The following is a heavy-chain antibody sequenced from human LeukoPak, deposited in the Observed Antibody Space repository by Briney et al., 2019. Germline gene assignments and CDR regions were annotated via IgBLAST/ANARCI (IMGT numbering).Heavy chain of an antibody. D-gene: IGHD2-2*01. V-gene: IGHV1-2*02. Sequence: ASVKVSCKASGYTFTGYYMHWVRQAPGQGLEWMGWINPNSGGTNYAQKFQGRVTMTRDTSISTAYMELSRLTSDDTAVYYCARRVVVVVPAADNWFNPWGQGTLVTVSS. CDR3: ARRVVVVVPAADNWFNP. J-gene: IGHJ5*02. CDR1: GYTFTGYY. CDR2: INPNSGGT.